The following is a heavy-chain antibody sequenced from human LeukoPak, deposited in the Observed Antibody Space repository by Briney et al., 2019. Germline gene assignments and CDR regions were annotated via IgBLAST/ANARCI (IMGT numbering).Heavy chain of an antibody. D-gene: IGHD6-13*01. V-gene: IGHV3-53*01. J-gene: IGHJ4*02. CDR1: GFTVSSNY. CDR3: ARDAGGIWTPFDY. CDR2: IYSGGST. Sequence: GGSLRLSCAASGFTVSSNYMSWVRQAPGKGLEWVSVIYSGGSTYYADSVKGRFTISRDNSKNTLYLQRNSLRAEDTAVYYCARDAGGIWTPFDYWGQGTLVTVSS.